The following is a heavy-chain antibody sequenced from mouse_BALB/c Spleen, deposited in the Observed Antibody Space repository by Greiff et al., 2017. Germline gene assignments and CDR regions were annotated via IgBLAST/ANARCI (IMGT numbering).Heavy chain of an antibody. D-gene: IGHD2-12*01. CDR3: ARSRYSDAMDY. CDR1: GFTFSSFG. Sequence: EVKLVESGGGLVQPGGSRKLSCAASGFTFSSFGMHWVRQAPEKGLEWVAYISSGSSTIYYADTVKGRFTISRDNHKNTLFLQMTSLRSEDTAMYYCARSRYSDAMDYWGQGTSVTVSS. V-gene: IGHV5-17*02. CDR2: ISSGSSTI. J-gene: IGHJ4*01.